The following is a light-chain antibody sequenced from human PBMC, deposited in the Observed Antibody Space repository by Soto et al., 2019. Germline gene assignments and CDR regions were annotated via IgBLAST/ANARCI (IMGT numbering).Light chain of an antibody. Sequence: QSVLTQPPSVSGAPGQRVTISCTGSSSNIGAHYDVHWYQQLPGTAPKLLIYGNSNRPSGVPDRFSGSKSGTSASLAITGLQAGDEADYYCGSWDSSLSAYVFGTGTKVTVL. CDR3: GSWDSSLSAYV. CDR2: GNS. V-gene: IGLV1-40*01. J-gene: IGLJ1*01. CDR1: SSNIGAHYD.